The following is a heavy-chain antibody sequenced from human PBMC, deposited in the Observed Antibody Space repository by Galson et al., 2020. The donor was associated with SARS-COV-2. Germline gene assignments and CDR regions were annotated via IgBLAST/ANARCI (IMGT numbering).Heavy chain of an antibody. CDR2: IYSGGST. V-gene: IGHV3-53*01. J-gene: IGHJ6*02. CDR1: GFTVSSNY. Sequence: QLGESLKISCAASGFTVSSNYMSWVRQAPGKGLEWVSAIYSGGSTYYADSVKGRFTISRDNSKNTLYLQMNSLRAEDTAVYYCARWVAAAVIYGMDVWGQGTTVTVSS. CDR3: ARWVAAAVIYGMDV. D-gene: IGHD6-13*01.